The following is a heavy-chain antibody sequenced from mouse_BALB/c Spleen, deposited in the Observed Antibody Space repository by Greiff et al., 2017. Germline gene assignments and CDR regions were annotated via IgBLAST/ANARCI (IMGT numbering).Heavy chain of an antibody. D-gene: IGHD1-2*01. CDR3: ARHYYFYPLYY. J-gene: IGHJ2*01. CDR2: IDPANGNT. V-gene: IGHV14-3*02. CDR1: GFNIKDTY. Sequence: VQLQQSGAELVKPGASVKLSCTASGFNIKDTYMHWVKQRPEQGLEWIGRIDPANGNTKYDLKFQGKATITADTSSNTAYLQLSSLTSEDTSFYYCARHYYFYPLYYWCQGTTLTVSS.